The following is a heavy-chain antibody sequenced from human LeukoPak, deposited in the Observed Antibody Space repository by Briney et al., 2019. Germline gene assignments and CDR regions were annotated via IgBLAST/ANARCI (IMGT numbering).Heavy chain of an antibody. V-gene: IGHV3-21*01. D-gene: IGHD3-22*01. CDR3: ARDGDYDSSGNDY. J-gene: IGHJ4*02. CDR2: ISSSSSYI. CDR1: GFTFSSYS. Sequence: GGSLRLSCAASGFTFSSYSMNWVRQAPGKGLEWVSSISSSSSYIYYADSVKGRFTISRDNAKNSPYLQMNSLRAEDTAVYYCARDGDYDSSGNDYWGQGTLVTVSS.